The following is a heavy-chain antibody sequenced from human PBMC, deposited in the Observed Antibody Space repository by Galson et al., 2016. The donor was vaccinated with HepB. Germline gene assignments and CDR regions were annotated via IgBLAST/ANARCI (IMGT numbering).Heavy chain of an antibody. V-gene: IGHV3-7*01. Sequence: SLRLSCAASGFTFSSYFMTWVRQAPGKGLQWVANIEKDGSEKNYVDSVKGRFTISRDNSNNTLYLQMNSLRAEDTAVYYCARDNAWFGERKFYYYYGLDVLGQGTTVTVSS. CDR1: GFTFSSYF. D-gene: IGHD3-10*01. CDR3: ARDNAWFGERKFYYYYGLDV. CDR2: IEKDGSEK. J-gene: IGHJ6*02.